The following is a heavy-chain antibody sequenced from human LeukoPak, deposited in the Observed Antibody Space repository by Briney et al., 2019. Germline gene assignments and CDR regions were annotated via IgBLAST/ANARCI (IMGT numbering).Heavy chain of an antibody. CDR2: IYPGDSDT. D-gene: IGHD4-23*01. CDR1: GYSFTSYW. J-gene: IGHJ4*02. CDR3: TIHSGNSGQAY. V-gene: IGHV5-51*03. Sequence: PGESPKISCKDPGYSFTSYWIGWVRQMPGKGLEWMGIIYPGDSDTRYSPSFQGQVTISADKSIYTAYLQWSSLKASDTAMYYCTIHSGNSGQAYWGQGTLVTVSS.